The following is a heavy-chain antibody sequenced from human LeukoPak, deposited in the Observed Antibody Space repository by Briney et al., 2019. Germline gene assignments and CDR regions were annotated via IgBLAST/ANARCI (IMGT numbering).Heavy chain of an antibody. D-gene: IGHD3-22*01. J-gene: IGHJ4*02. V-gene: IGHV3-21*01. CDR2: ISSSSSYI. Sequence: KSGGSLRLSRAASGFTFSSYSMNWVRQAPGKGLEWVSSISSSSSYIYYADSVKGRFTISRDNAKNSLYLQMNSLRAEDTAVYYCARARPAYYYDSSGYFDYWGQGTLVTVSS. CDR3: ARARPAYYYDSSGYFDY. CDR1: GFTFSSYS.